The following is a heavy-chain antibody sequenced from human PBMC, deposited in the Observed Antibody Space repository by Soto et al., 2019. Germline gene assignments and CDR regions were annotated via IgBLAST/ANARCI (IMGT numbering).Heavy chain of an antibody. D-gene: IGHD1-20*01. CDR2: IKHDGSEK. CDR3: AIITRGFSMDV. CDR1: GFTFSAYW. J-gene: IGHJ6*02. V-gene: IGHV3-7*01. Sequence: EVQLVESGGGLVQPGGSLRLSCAASGFTFSAYWMSWVRQTPGKGLEWVANIKHDGSEKYYVDSVKGRFTISRDNAKNSLFLEMNSRGAEDMAVFYCAIITRGFSMDVWGQGTTVTVSS.